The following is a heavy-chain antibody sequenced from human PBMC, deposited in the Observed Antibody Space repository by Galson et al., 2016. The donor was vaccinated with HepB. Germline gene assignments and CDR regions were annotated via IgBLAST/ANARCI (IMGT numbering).Heavy chain of an antibody. J-gene: IGHJ1*01. CDR3: ARDGVTTVRGV. D-gene: IGHD3-10*01. Sequence: ETLSLTCTVSGGSVSSGSYYWSWIRQPPGKGLEWIGYSHYSGNSNYNSSLKGRVTISIDTSKNHFSLKLSSVTAADTAVYYCARDGVTTVRGVWGQGTLVTVSS. V-gene: IGHV4-61*03. CDR1: GGSVSSGSYY. CDR2: SHYSGNS.